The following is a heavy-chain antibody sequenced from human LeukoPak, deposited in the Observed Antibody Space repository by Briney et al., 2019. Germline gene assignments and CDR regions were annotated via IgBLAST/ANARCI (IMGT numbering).Heavy chain of an antibody. J-gene: IGHJ5*02. CDR1: GGSISSYY. D-gene: IGHD3-16*02. CDR3: ARELYDYVWGSYRHAWFDP. CDR2: IYYSGST. Sequence: SETLSLTCTVSGGSISSYYRSWIRQPPGKGLEWIGYIYYSGSTNYNPSLKSRVTISVDTSKNQFSLKLSSVTAADTAVYYCARELYDYVWGSYRHAWFDPWGQGTLVTVSS. V-gene: IGHV4-59*01.